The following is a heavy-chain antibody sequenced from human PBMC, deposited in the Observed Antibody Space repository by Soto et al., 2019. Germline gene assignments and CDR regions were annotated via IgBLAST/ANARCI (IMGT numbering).Heavy chain of an antibody. CDR3: ARHTISFVVVQAPDTGLDV. D-gene: IGHD2-15*01. J-gene: IGHJ6*02. CDR2: IYYSGNT. Sequence: PSETLSLTCTVSGGSISTTNYYWVWIRQPPGKGLDWIGNIYYSGNTYYNPSLKSRLTISVDTSMNQFSLKLSSVTAADTAVHYCARHTISFVVVQAPDTGLDVWGQGTTVTVSS. CDR1: GGSISTTNYY. V-gene: IGHV4-39*01.